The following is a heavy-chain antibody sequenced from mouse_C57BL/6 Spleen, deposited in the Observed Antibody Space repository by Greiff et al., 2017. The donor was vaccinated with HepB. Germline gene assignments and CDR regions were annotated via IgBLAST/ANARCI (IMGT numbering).Heavy chain of an antibody. CDR1: GYTFTSYW. D-gene: IGHD2-5*01. J-gene: IGHJ4*01. V-gene: IGHV1-55*01. Sequence: QVQLQQSGAELVKPGASVKMSCKASGYTFTSYWITWVKQRPGQGLEWIGDIYPGSGSTNYNEKFKSKATLTVDTSSSTAYMQLSSLTSEDSAVYYCARSIYSNYPYYAMDYWGQGTSVTVSS. CDR3: ARSIYSNYPYYAMDY. CDR2: IYPGSGST.